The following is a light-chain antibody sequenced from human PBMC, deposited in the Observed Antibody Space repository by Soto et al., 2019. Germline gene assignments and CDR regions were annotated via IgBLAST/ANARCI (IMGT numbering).Light chain of an antibody. J-gene: IGLJ1*01. CDR3: SSYAGSNSYV. CDR1: SSDVGVYNH. V-gene: IGLV2-8*01. CDR2: EVT. Sequence: QSVLPQPPSASGSPGQSVTISCTGTSSDVGVYNHVSWYQQHPGKAPKLMIFEVTKRTSGVPDRFSGYKSGNTAYLTVSGLQAEDEADYYCSSYAGSNSYVFGTGTKVTVL.